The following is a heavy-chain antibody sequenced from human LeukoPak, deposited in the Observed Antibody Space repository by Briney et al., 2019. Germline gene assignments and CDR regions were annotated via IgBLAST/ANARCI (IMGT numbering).Heavy chain of an antibody. CDR2: MNPNSGNT. D-gene: IGHD3-22*01. Sequence: ASVKVSCKASGYTFTSYDIKWVRQATGQGLEWVGWMNPNSGNTGYAQKFQGRVTMTRNTSIRTADMELSSLRSEDTAVYYCARGNEAGLWLLPGYWGQGTLVTVSS. CDR3: ARGNEAGLWLLPGY. V-gene: IGHV1-8*01. J-gene: IGHJ4*02. CDR1: GYTFTSYD.